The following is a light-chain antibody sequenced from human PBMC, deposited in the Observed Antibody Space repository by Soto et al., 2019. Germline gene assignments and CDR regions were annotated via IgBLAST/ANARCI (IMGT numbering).Light chain of an antibody. CDR3: QQYDSYSWT. CDR1: QTISSW. Sequence: DIQMTQSPSTLSGSVGDRVTITCRASQTISSWLAWYQQKPGKAPKLLIYKASNLEDGVPTRFSGSGSGTEFTLTISSLQPDDFATYYCQQYDSYSWTFGQGTKVDI. J-gene: IGKJ1*01. V-gene: IGKV1-5*03. CDR2: KAS.